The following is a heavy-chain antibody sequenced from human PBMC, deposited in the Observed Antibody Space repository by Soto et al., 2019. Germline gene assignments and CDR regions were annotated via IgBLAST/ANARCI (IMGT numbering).Heavy chain of an antibody. Sequence: SGPTLVNPTQTLTLTCNFSGFSLTNKGVGVGWIRQPPRKALEWLGIIYRDDDKRYRPSLNNRLTITKDTSKNQVVLTMTNVDTVDTATYYCAHLHANSGYDWRYDPWGQGTRVTVSS. CDR1: GFSLTNKGVG. CDR3: AHLHANSGYDWRYDP. D-gene: IGHD5-12*01. CDR2: IYRDDDK. V-gene: IGHV2-5*02. J-gene: IGHJ5*02.